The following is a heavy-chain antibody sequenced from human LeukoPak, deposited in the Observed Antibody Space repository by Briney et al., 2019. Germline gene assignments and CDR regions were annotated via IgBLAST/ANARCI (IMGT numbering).Heavy chain of an antibody. V-gene: IGHV1-69*13. CDR3: ARHGVVRGVMIYSYYGMDV. Sequence: ASVKVSCKASGGTFSSYAISWVRQAPGQGLEWMGGIIPIFGTANYAQKFQGRVTITADESTSTAYMELSSLRSEDTAVYYCARHGVVRGVMIYSYYGMDVWGQGTTVTVSS. D-gene: IGHD3-10*01. CDR1: GGTFSSYA. CDR2: IIPIFGTA. J-gene: IGHJ6*02.